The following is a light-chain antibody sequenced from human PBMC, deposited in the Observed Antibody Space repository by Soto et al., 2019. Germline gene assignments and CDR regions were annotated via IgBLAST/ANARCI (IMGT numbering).Light chain of an antibody. J-gene: IGKJ5*01. CDR2: GAS. Sequence: EIVLTQSPGTLSLSPGERATLSCRASQSVSSRYLAWYQQKPGQAPRLLLYGASSRATGIPDRFSGSGSGTDFILTISRLEPEDFAVYYCQQYGSSPSITFGQGTRLEIK. V-gene: IGKV3-20*01. CDR1: QSVSSRY. CDR3: QQYGSSPSIT.